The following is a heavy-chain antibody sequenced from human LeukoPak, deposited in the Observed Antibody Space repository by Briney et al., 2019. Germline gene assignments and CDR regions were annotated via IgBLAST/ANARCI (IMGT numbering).Heavy chain of an antibody. J-gene: IGHJ4*02. Sequence: SETLSLTCTVSSVSISSGSYYWSWIRQPAGKGLEWIGRIHTSGSTNYNPSHKSRVTISVDTSKNQFSLKLSSVTAADTAMYYCASTVGYCSSILCYTIDSWGQGTLVTVSS. V-gene: IGHV4-61*02. CDR2: IHTSGST. CDR3: ASTVGYCSSILCYTIDS. D-gene: IGHD2-2*02. CDR1: SVSISSGSYY.